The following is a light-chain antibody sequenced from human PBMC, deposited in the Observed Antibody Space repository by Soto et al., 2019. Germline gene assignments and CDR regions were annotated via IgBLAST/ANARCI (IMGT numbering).Light chain of an antibody. CDR1: QSISTY. J-gene: IGKJ1*01. Sequence: DIPMTQSPSSLSASVGDRVTITCRASQSISTYLNWYQQKPGKAPEFLIYSASSLQSGVPSRFSGSGSGTDFTLSINSMQSADLSTYYCQQSYSPPWTFGQGTKVETK. CDR3: QQSYSPPWT. CDR2: SAS. V-gene: IGKV1-39*01.